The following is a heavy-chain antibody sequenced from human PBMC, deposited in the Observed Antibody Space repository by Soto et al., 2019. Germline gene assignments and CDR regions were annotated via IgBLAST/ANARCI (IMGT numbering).Heavy chain of an antibody. Sequence: QVQLQESGPGLVKPSETLSLTCTVSGGSISSYYWSWIRQPPGKGLEWIGYIYYSGSTNYNPSLKSRVTISVDTSRNHCSLKLCSVTAAATAVYYCERRSGSCFASWGRGPLVTVSS. V-gene: IGHV4-59*12. CDR1: GGSISSYY. D-gene: IGHD7-27*01. CDR3: ERRSGSCFAS. J-gene: IGHJ4*02. CDR2: IYYSGST.